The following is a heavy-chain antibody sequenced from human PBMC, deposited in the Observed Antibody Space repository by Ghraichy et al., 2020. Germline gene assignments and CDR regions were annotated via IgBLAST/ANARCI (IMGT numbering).Heavy chain of an antibody. J-gene: IGHJ5*02. CDR1: GYTFTSYD. Sequence: ASVKVSCKASGYTFTSYDINWVRQATGQGLEWMGWMNPNSGNTGYAQKFQGRVTMTRNTSISTAYMELSSLRSEDTAVYYCARAPYYDFWTIYSGGGGWFDPWGQGTLVTVSS. CDR3: ARAPYYDFWTIYSGGGGWFDP. CDR2: MNPNSGNT. D-gene: IGHD3-3*01. V-gene: IGHV1-8*02.